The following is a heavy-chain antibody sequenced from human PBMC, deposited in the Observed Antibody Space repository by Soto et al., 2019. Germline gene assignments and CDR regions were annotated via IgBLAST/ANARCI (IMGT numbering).Heavy chain of an antibody. CDR1: GFTFANSW. CDR2: VTGDGHTT. CDR3: ATAEVDD. J-gene: IGHJ4*02. Sequence: SGWSLRLSCAASGFTFANSWMHWLRQAPGKGPEWVSRVTGDGHTTQYVDSVKGRFTVSRDNAKNTLYLQMNSLRAEDTAVYYCATAEVDDWGLGTLVTVSS. V-gene: IGHV3-74*01.